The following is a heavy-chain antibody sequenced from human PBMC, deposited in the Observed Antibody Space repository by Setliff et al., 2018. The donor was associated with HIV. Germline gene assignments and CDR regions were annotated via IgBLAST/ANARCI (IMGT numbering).Heavy chain of an antibody. CDR3: VKMALAGTYLDY. CDR2: INTETGNP. D-gene: IGHD6-19*01. Sequence: ASVKVSCKASGYTLTTYGISWVRQAPGQGPEWMGWINTETGNPMYAQGFTGRFTISRDNSKNTLHLQMNSLRAEDTALYYCVKMALAGTYLDYWGQGTLVTVSS. CDR1: GYTLTTYG. V-gene: IGHV7-4-1*02. J-gene: IGHJ4*02.